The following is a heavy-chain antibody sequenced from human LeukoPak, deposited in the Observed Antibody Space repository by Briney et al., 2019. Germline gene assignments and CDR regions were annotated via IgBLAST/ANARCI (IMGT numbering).Heavy chain of an antibody. J-gene: IGHJ3*02. Sequence: DSVRGRYTVSRDNAKNSLYLQMNSLRAEDTALYYCARGDDIDALDIWGQGTMVTVSS. CDR3: ARGDDIDALDI. V-gene: IGHV3-7*01.